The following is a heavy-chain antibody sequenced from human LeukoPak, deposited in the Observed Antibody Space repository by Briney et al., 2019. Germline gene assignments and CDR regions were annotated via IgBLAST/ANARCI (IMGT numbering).Heavy chain of an antibody. Sequence: GGSLRLSCAASGFTFSSYEMSWVRQAPGKGLEWVSYISSSGSTIYYADSVKGRFTISRDNAKNSLYLQMNSLRAEDTAVYYCARDRWGYCSSTSCYVAGGVEAFDIWGQGTMVTVSS. CDR2: ISSSGSTI. V-gene: IGHV3-48*03. CDR3: ARDRWGYCSSTSCYVAGGVEAFDI. D-gene: IGHD2-2*01. J-gene: IGHJ3*02. CDR1: GFTFSSYE.